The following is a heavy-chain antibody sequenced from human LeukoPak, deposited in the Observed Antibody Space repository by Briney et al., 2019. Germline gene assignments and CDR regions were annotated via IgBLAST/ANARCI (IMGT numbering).Heavy chain of an antibody. CDR3: AREWGLESSGFYYAY. J-gene: IGHJ4*02. CDR2: VTPIFGTA. CDR1: GGTFSRFT. D-gene: IGHD3-22*01. Sequence: SVKVSCKASGGTFSRFTISWVRQAPGQGFEWMGGVTPIFGTANFAQRFQGRVPITADESTSTAFMELSSLRSDDTAVYYCAREWGLESSGFYYAYWGQGTLVTVSS. V-gene: IGHV1-69*13.